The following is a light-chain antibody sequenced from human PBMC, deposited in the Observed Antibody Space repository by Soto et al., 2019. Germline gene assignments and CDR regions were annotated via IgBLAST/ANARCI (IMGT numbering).Light chain of an antibody. CDR3: QQYSVWPLT. Sequence: EIVMTQSPATLSVSPEERATLSCRASQSVSSNLAWYQQKPGQTPKVLIYVASTRATGIPARFSGSGSGTEFTLTISSLQSEDFAVYYCQQYSVWPLTFGGGTKVEFK. CDR2: VAS. J-gene: IGKJ4*01. CDR1: QSVSSN. V-gene: IGKV3-15*01.